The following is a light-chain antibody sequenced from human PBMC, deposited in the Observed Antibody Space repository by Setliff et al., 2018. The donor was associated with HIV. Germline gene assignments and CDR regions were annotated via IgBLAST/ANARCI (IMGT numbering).Light chain of an antibody. CDR2: EVS. V-gene: IGLV2-23*02. Sequence: QSVLAQPASVSGSPGQSITISCTGTSSDVGSFNLVSWYQHHPGKAPKLMIYEVSKQPSGVSNRFSGSKSGNTASLTISGLQAEDETDYYCCSYAGSSTVVFGGGTKVTVL. J-gene: IGLJ2*01. CDR1: SSDVGSFNL. CDR3: CSYAGSSTVV.